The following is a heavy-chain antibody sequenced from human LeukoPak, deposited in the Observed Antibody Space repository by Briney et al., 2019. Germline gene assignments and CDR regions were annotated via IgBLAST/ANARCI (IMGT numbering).Heavy chain of an antibody. CDR1: GYTFTNYD. V-gene: IGHV1-8*01. J-gene: IGHJ3*01. CDR3: ARRVRGVVIFSRAQGSFDL. CDR2: MHPSNGDA. D-gene: IGHD3-10*01. Sequence: ASVKVSCKASGYTFTNYDINWVRQATGQGLEWMGWMHPSNGDAGYAQKFQGRVTMTRNTSTTTAYMELSSLRSDDTAVYYCARRVRGVVIFSRAQGSFDLWGQGTLVTVSS.